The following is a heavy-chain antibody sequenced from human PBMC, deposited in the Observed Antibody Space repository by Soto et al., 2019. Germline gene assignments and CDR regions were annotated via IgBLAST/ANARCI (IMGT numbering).Heavy chain of an antibody. CDR2: IFPSGTT. CDR3: DRGREFDS. J-gene: IGHJ4*02. Sequence: SETLSLTCAVSGGSLTSGTYSWNWIRQPPGKGLEWIGYIFPSGTTHYNPSLRSRVSISIDVSKNQFSLNLRSLTAADTAVYYCDRGREFDSWGQGTLVTVSS. V-gene: IGHV4-30-2*01. CDR1: GGSLTSGTYS.